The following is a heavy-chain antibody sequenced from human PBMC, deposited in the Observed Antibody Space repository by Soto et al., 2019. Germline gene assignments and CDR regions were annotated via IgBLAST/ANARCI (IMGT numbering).Heavy chain of an antibody. J-gene: IGHJ4*02. CDR1: GGSISSSSYY. CDR3: ARHLAVAGTGGVGDY. D-gene: IGHD6-19*01. CDR2: IYYSGST. Sequence: SETLSLTCTVSGGSISSSSYYWGWIRQPPGKGLEWIGSIYYSGSTYYNPSLKSRVTISIDTSKNQFSLKLSSVTAADTAVYYCARHLAVAGTGGVGDYWGQGTLVTVSS. V-gene: IGHV4-39*01.